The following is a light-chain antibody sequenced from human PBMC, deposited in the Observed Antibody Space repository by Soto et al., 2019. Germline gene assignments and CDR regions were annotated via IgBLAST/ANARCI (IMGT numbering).Light chain of an antibody. V-gene: IGLV1-40*01. Sequence: QSVLTQPPSVSGAPGQRVTISCTGNSSNIGAGYAVNWYKQLPGTAPKLLIHGKTNRPSGVPDRFSGSRSGTSASLAITGLQAEDDGDYYWQSYDSSRRGSSVFGSGTKVTVL. CDR1: SSNIGAGYA. CDR2: GKT. CDR3: QSYDSSRRGSSV. J-gene: IGLJ1*01.